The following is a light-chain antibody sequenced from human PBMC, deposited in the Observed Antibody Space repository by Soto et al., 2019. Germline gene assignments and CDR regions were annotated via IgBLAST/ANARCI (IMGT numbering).Light chain of an antibody. V-gene: IGKV3-15*01. Sequence: EIVMTQSPATLSVSPGERATLSCRASQSVSSNLAWYQQKPGQAPRLLIYGASTRATGIPARFSGSGSGTEFTLTISRQQSEDFAVYYCQQYNNWPPGTFGQGTKLEIK. CDR2: GAS. J-gene: IGKJ2*02. CDR3: QQYNNWPPGT. CDR1: QSVSSN.